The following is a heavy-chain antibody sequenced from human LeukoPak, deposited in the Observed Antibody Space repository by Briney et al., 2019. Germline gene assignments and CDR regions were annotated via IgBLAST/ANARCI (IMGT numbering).Heavy chain of an antibody. CDR2: IIPIFGTA. CDR3: ARGATVSGAGYYYYMDV. Sequence: GASVKVSCKASGGTFSSYAISWVRQAPGQGLEWMGGIIPIFGTANYAQKFQGRVTITADESTSTAYMELSSLRSEDTAVYYCARGATVSGAGYYYYMDVWGKGTTVTVSS. V-gene: IGHV1-69*01. J-gene: IGHJ6*03. CDR1: GGTFSSYA. D-gene: IGHD4-11*01.